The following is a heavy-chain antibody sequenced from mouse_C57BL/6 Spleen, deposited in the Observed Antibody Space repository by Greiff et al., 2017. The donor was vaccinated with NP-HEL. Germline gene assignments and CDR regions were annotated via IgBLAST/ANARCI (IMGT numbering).Heavy chain of an antibody. Sequence: VQLQQSGAELVKPGASVKMSCKASGYTFTSYWITWVKQRPGQGLEWIGDIYPGSGSTNYNEKFKSKATLTVDTSSSTAYMQLSSLTSEDSAVYYWVDYENWYFDVWGKGTTVTVSS. J-gene: IGHJ1*03. CDR1: GYTFTSYW. CDR2: IYPGSGST. CDR3: VDYENWYFDV. D-gene: IGHD2-4*01. V-gene: IGHV1-55*01.